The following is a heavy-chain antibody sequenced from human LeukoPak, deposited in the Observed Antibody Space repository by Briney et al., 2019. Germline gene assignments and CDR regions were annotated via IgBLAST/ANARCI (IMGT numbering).Heavy chain of an antibody. D-gene: IGHD3-22*01. V-gene: IGHV1-69*04. CDR1: GGTFSSYA. J-gene: IGHJ4*02. Sequence: GASVTVSCKASGGTFSSYAISWVRQAPGQGLEWMGRIIPILGIANYAQKFQGRVTITADKSTSTAYMELSSLRSEDTAVYYCARGITMISPDDWGQGTLVTVSP. CDR2: IIPILGIA. CDR3: ARGITMISPDD.